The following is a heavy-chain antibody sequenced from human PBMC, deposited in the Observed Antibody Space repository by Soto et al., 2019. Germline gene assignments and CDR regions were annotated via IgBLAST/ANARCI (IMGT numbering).Heavy chain of an antibody. J-gene: IGHJ4*02. CDR3: TTDLGHNYAFDY. CDR2: IKSKTDGGTT. Sequence: EVQLVESGGGLVKPGGSLRLSCAASGFTFNNAWMNWIRQAPGKGLELVGRIKSKTDGGTTDYAAPVKGRFTISRDDSKNTLYLQMNSLKTEDTAVYFCTTDLGHNYAFDYWGQGTLVTVSS. V-gene: IGHV3-15*07. CDR1: GFTFNNAW. D-gene: IGHD1-1*01.